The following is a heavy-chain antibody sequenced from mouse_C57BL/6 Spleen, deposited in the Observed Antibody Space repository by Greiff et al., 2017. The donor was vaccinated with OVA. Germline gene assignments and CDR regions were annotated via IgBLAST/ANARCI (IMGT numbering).Heavy chain of an antibody. Sequence: EVQGVESGGDLVKPGGSLKLSCAASGFTFSSYGMSWVRQTPDTRLEWVATISSGGSYTYYPDSVKGRFTISRDNAKNTLYLQMSSLKSEDTAMYYCARLYDYGAMDYWGQGTSVTVSS. CDR1: GFTFSSYG. CDR2: ISSGGSYT. V-gene: IGHV5-6*01. CDR3: ARLYDYGAMDY. D-gene: IGHD2-4*01. J-gene: IGHJ4*01.